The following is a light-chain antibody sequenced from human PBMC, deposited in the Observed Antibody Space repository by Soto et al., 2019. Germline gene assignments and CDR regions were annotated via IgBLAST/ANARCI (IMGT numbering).Light chain of an antibody. CDR1: TSSLGSNF. J-gene: IGLJ3*02. CDR2: RND. Sequence: QSVLTQPPSASGTPGQRVTISCSGSTSSLGSNFIYWYQQLPGAAPKLLISRNDERPSGVPDRFSGSKSGTSASLAISGLRSEDESDYHCAAWDDSLSAVVFGGGTQLTVL. V-gene: IGLV1-47*01. CDR3: AAWDDSLSAVV.